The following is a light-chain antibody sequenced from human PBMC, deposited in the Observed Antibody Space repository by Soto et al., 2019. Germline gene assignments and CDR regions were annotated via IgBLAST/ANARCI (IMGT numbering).Light chain of an antibody. CDR2: DTS. V-gene: IGKV3-11*01. J-gene: IGKJ2*01. CDR3: QQGSNWYT. Sequence: EIVLTQSPATLSLSPGDRATLSCRASQSVDRYLAWYQEKPGQAPRLLIYDTSDRATGIPDRFSGSGSGTDFTLTISSLEPEDFAVYYCQQGSNWYTFGQGTKLGIK. CDR1: QSVDRY.